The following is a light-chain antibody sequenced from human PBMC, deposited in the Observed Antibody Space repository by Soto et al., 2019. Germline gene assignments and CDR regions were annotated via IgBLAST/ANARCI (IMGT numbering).Light chain of an antibody. CDR3: SSYAGSSNV. CDR2: EVN. CDR1: SIDVGGYNY. Sequence: QSVLTQPPSASGAPGQSFAIACTGTSIDVGGYNYFSWYQQHPGKAPKLTIYEVNTRPSGVPDRFSGSKSGNTASLTVSGLQAEDEADYYCSSYAGSSNVFGPGTKLTVL. V-gene: IGLV2-8*01. J-gene: IGLJ1*01.